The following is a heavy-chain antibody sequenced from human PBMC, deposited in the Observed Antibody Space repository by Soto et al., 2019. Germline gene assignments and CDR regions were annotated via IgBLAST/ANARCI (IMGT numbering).Heavy chain of an antibody. D-gene: IGHD3-22*01. CDR1: GFNFSSHD. Sequence: EVQLVESGGGLVQPGGSLRLSCAASGFNFSSHDMHWVRQATGKGLEWVSVIGTAGDTYYPGSVKGRFTISRENAKNSLKLQMNNLRAEETAVYYCARGGQYYDSSGYSDYWGQGTLVTVSS. J-gene: IGHJ4*02. CDR2: IGTAGDT. V-gene: IGHV3-13*01. CDR3: ARGGQYYDSSGYSDY.